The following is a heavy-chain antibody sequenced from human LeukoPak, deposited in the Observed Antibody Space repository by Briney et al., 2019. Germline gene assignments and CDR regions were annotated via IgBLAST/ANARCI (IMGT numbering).Heavy chain of an antibody. V-gene: IGHV1-2*02. J-gene: IGHJ6*03. CDR3: ARDRCSDWFYYYYMDV. Sequence: ASVKVSCKASGYTFTGYYMHWVRQAPGQGLEWMGWINPNSGGTNYAKKFQGRVTMTRDTSISTAYMELSRLRSDDTAVYYCARDRCSDWFYYYYMDVWGKGTTVTVSS. CDR2: INPNSGGT. D-gene: IGHD6-19*01. CDR1: GYTFTGYY.